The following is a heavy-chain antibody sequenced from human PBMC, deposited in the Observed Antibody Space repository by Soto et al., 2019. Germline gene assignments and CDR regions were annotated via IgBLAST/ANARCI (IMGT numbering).Heavy chain of an antibody. CDR1: GGSFSGYY. J-gene: IGHJ5*02. Sequence: QVQLQQWGAGLLKPSETLSLTCAVYGGSFSGYYWSWIRQPPGKGLEWIGEINHSGSTNYNPSLKSRVTISVDTSKNQFSLKLSSVTAADTAVYYCARRYTTGSGRSWFDPWGQGTLVTVSS. CDR2: INHSGST. D-gene: IGHD6-25*01. V-gene: IGHV4-34*01. CDR3: ARRYTTGSGRSWFDP.